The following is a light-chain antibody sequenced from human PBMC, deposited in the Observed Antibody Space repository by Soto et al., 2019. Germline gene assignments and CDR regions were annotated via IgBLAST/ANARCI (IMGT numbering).Light chain of an antibody. V-gene: IGLV2-11*01. CDR1: SSDVGGYNY. CDR2: DVS. Sequence: QSVLTQPRSVSGSPGQSVTISCAGTSSDVGGYNYVSWYQQHPGKAPKLMIYDVSKRPSGVPDRFSGSKSGNTASLTISGLKADDEADYYCCSYAGRYTYVFGTGTKV. J-gene: IGLJ1*01. CDR3: CSYAGRYTYV.